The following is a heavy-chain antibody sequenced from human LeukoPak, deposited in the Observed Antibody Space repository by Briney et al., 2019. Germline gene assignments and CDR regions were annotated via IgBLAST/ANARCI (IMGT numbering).Heavy chain of an antibody. V-gene: IGHV3-74*01. Sequence: GGSLRLSCATSGFTLSSYWMHWVRQVPGKGLEWLSRINNDGVSTSYADSVKGRFTISRDNSKNTLYLQMNSLRAEDTAVYYCARRVCSGATCYWPPEIYYYALDVWGQGTTVTVSS. CDR2: INNDGVST. CDR3: ARRVCSGATCYWPPEIYYYALDV. J-gene: IGHJ6*02. D-gene: IGHD2-15*01. CDR1: GFTLSSYW.